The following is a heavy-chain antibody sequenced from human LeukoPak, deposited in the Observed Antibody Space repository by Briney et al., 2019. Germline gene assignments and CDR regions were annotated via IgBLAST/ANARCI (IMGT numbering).Heavy chain of an antibody. CDR2: INHSGST. V-gene: IGHV4-34*01. J-gene: IGHJ6*02. CDR1: GGSFSGYY. Sequence: SQTLSLTCAVYGGSFSGYYWSWIRQPPGKGLEWIGEINHSGSTNYNPSLKSRVTISVDTSKNQLSLKLSSVTAADTAVYYCARDTLFPYYYGMDVWGQGTTVTVSS. CDR3: ARDTLFPYYYGMDV. D-gene: IGHD3-10*02.